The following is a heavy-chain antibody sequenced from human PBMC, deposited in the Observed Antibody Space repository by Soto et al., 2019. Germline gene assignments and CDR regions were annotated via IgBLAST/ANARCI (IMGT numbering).Heavy chain of an antibody. CDR2: IIPIFGTS. CDR1: GGTFSSYA. D-gene: IGHD3-16*01. CDR3: ARSGRGSYHYYYGKDV. Sequence: SVKVSCKASGGTFSSYAISWVRQAPGQGLEWMGGIIPIFGTSNYAQKFQGRVTITADESTSTAYMELSSLRSEDTAVYYCARSGRGSYHYYYGKDVWGHGNTVTVSS. V-gene: IGHV1-69*13. J-gene: IGHJ6*02.